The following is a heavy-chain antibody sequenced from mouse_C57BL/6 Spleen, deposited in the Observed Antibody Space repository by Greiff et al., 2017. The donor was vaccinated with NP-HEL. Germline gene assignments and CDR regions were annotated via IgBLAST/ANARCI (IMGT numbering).Heavy chain of an antibody. CDR1: GFTFSSYG. CDR3: AKTEDVWFAY. Sequence: EVQLVESGGDLVKPGGSLKLSCAASGFTFSSYGMSWVRPTPDKRLEWVATISSGGSYTYYLDSVKGRFTISRDNAKNTLYLQMSSLKSEDTAMYYCAKTEDVWFAYWGQGTLVTVSA. V-gene: IGHV5-6*01. CDR2: ISSGGSYT. J-gene: IGHJ3*01.